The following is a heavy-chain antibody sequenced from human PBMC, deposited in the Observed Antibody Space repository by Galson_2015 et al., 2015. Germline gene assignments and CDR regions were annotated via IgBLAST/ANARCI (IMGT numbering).Heavy chain of an antibody. CDR2: IIPILGIA. D-gene: IGHD3-10*01. CDR1: GGTFSSYA. CDR3: ARDFGVYGSGRSYYYYYGMDV. Sequence: SVKVSCKASGGTFSSYAISWVRQAPGQGLEWMRRIIPILGIANYAQKFQGRVTITADKSTSTAYMELSSLRSEDTAVYYCARDFGVYGSGRSYYYYYGMDVWGQGTTVTVSS. V-gene: IGHV1-69*04. J-gene: IGHJ6*02.